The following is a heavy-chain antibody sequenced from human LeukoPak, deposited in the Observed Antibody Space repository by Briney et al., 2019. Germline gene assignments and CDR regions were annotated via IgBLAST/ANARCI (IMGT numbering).Heavy chain of an antibody. CDR1: GFTFSSYG. D-gene: IGHD2-2*01. CDR3: AKDGNIVVVPAAMSWFDP. J-gene: IGHJ5*02. Sequence: GGSLRLSCAASGFTFSSYGMHWVRQAPGKGLEWVAFIRYDGSNKYYADSVKGRFTISRDNSKNTLYLQMNSLRAEDTAVCYCAKDGNIVVVPAAMSWFDPWGQGTLVTVSS. CDR2: IRYDGSNK. V-gene: IGHV3-30*02.